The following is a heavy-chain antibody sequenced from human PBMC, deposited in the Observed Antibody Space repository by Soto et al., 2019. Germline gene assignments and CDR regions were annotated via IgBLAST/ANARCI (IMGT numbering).Heavy chain of an antibody. CDR3: AREGIAAHTYFDY. D-gene: IGHD6-13*01. V-gene: IGHV1-69*13. CDR2: IIPIFGTA. J-gene: IGHJ4*02. CDR1: GGTFSSYA. Sequence: ASVKVSCKASGGTFSSYAISWVRQAPGQGPEWMGGIIPIFGTANYAQKFQGRVTITADESTSTAYMELSSLRSEDTAVYYCAREGIAAHTYFDYWGQGTLVTVSS.